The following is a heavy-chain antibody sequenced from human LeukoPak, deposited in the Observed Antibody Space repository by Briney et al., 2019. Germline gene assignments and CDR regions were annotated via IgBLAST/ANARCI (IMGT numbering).Heavy chain of an antibody. CDR3: ARGRFITMVRGVIQGGLDY. CDR2: IYYSGST. D-gene: IGHD3-10*01. J-gene: IGHJ4*02. Sequence: SETLSLTCTVSGGSISSYYWSWIRQPPGKGLEWIGYIYYSGSTNYNPSLKSRVTISVDTSKNQFSLKLSSVTAADTAVYYCARGRFITMVRGVIQGGLDYWGQGTLVTVSS. CDR1: GGSISSYY. V-gene: IGHV4-59*01.